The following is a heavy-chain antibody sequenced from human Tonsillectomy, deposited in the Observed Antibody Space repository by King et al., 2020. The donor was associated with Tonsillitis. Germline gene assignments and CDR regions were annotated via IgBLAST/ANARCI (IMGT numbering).Heavy chain of an antibody. CDR1: GYTFTGYY. CDR3: AKEARASGYGPHGY. CDR2: INPNSGGT. Sequence: VQLVESGAEVKKPGASVKVSCKASGYTFTGYYMHWVRQAPGQGLEWMGWINPNSGGTKYAQNFQGRVTMTRDTSISTVYMDLSGLRSDDTAVYFCAKEARASGYGPHGYWGQGTLVTVSS. V-gene: IGHV1-2*02. J-gene: IGHJ4*02. D-gene: IGHD5-12*01.